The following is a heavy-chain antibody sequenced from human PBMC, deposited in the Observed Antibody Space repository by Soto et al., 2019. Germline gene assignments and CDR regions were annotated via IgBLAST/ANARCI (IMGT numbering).Heavy chain of an antibody. Sequence: QVQLQPWGAGLLKPSETLSLTCAVYGGSFSGYYWSWIRQPPGKGLEWIGEINHSGSTNYNPSLKSRVTISVDTSKNQFSLKLSSVTAADTAVYYCARRPRIAVAAYYMDVWGKGTTVTVSS. CDR1: GGSFSGYY. V-gene: IGHV4-34*01. D-gene: IGHD6-19*01. J-gene: IGHJ6*03. CDR2: INHSGST. CDR3: ARRPRIAVAAYYMDV.